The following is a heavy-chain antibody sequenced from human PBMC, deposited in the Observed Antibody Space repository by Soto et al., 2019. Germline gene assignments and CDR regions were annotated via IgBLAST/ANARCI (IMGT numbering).Heavy chain of an antibody. CDR1: GGSFSGYY. CDR3: ARAHDFWSGYYMDV. Sequence: QVQLQQWGAGLLKPSETLSLTCAVYGGSFSGYYWSWIRQPPGKGREWIGEINHSGSTNYNPSLKSRVTISVDTSKNQFSLKLSSVTAADTAVYYCARAHDFWSGYYMDVWGKGTTVTVSS. D-gene: IGHD3-3*01. V-gene: IGHV4-34*01. J-gene: IGHJ6*03. CDR2: INHSGST.